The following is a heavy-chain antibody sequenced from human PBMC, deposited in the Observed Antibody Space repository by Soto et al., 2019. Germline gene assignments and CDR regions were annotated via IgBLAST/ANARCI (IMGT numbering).Heavy chain of an antibody. J-gene: IGHJ5*02. Sequence: QVQLVESGGGVVQPGRSLRLSCAASGFTFSSYGMHWVRQAPGKGLEWVAVISYDGSNKYYADSVKGRFTISRDNSKNKLYLQMNSLRAEDTAVYYCAKERSVAEDWFDPWGQGTLVTVSS. CDR1: GFTFSSYG. CDR2: ISYDGSNK. D-gene: IGHD6-19*01. CDR3: AKERSVAEDWFDP. V-gene: IGHV3-30*18.